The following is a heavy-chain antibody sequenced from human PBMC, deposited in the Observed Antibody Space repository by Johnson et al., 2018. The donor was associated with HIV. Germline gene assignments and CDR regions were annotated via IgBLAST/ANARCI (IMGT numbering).Heavy chain of an antibody. CDR2: INWNGANK. CDR1: GFTFDDYG. Sequence: VQLVESGGGVVRPGGSLRLSCAASGFTFDDYGMSWVRQAPGKGLEWVAEINWNGANKEYADSVKGRFTISRDNAKNSLYLQMNSLRGEDTALYYCARVTIFGVTKVDALDMWGQGTMVTVSS. CDR3: ARVTIFGVTKVDALDM. J-gene: IGHJ3*02. D-gene: IGHD3-3*01. V-gene: IGHV3-20*04.